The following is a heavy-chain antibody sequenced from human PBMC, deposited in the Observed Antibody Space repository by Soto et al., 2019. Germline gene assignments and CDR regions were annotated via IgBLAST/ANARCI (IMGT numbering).Heavy chain of an antibody. CDR3: AKRDYYDSATFSPLFEC. V-gene: IGHV3-23*01. CDR1: GFTFSGYA. J-gene: IGHJ4*02. D-gene: IGHD3-22*01. CDR2: ITGDGHRT. Sequence: EVQLLESGGGLVQPGGSLRLSCTASGFTFSGYAMSWVRQSPGKELEWVAAITGDGHRTYYADSVEGRFTISRDNSKKTLFLHMNSLRTEETAIYHCAKRDYYDSATFSPLFECWGQGVLVTVSS.